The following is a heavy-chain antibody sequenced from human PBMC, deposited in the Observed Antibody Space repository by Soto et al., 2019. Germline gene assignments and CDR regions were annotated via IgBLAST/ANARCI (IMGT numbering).Heavy chain of an antibody. J-gene: IGHJ6*02. D-gene: IGHD7-27*01. V-gene: IGHV4-39*01. CDR2: IYYSGST. Sequence: SETLSLTCTVSGGSISSSSYYWGWIRQPPGKGLEWIGSIYYSGSTYYNPSLKSRVTISVDTSKNQFSLKLSSVTAADTAVYYCAKSWGSNYYYGMDVWGQGTTVTVSS. CDR3: AKSWGSNYYYGMDV. CDR1: GGSISSSSYY.